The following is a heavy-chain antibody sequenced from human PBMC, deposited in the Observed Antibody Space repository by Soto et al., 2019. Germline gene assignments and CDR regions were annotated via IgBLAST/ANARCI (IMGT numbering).Heavy chain of an antibody. V-gene: IGHV4-38-2*02. D-gene: IGHD3-3*01. CDR3: VRDFGYLQDFWSGPDQ. CDR2: IYHSGTT. Sequence: SETLSITCAVSGDSISRGYHWAWIRQPPGKGLEWVASIYHSGTTYYNPSLTSRVTISVDTSKNQFSLNVNAVTAADTAVYYCVRDFGYLQDFWSGPDQCGQGVPVSVSS. CDR1: GDSISRGYH. J-gene: IGHJ5*02.